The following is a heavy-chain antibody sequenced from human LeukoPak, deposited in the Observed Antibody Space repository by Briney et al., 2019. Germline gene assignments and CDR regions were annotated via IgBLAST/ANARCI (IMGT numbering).Heavy chain of an antibody. J-gene: IGHJ3*02. CDR3: ARHAVDTARSYHAFDI. D-gene: IGHD5-18*01. Sequence: PSETLSLTCTVSGGSISGSSYYWGWIRQPPGKGLEWIGSIYYSGSTYYNPSLKSRVTISVDTSKNQFSLKLSSVTAADTAVYYCARHAVDTARSYHAFDIWGQGTMVTVSS. CDR2: IYYSGST. V-gene: IGHV4-39*01. CDR1: GGSISGSSYY.